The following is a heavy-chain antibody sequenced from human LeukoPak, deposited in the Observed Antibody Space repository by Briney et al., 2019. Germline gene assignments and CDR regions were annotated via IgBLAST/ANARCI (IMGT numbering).Heavy chain of an antibody. J-gene: IGHJ4*02. Sequence: PGGSLRLSCAASGFTFSSYAMHWVRRAPGKGLQWVAVISYDGSNKFYADSVKGRFTISRDNSKSTLYLQMNSLRPEDTAVYYCAGDSRGYYHHFDYWGQGTLVTVSS. D-gene: IGHD3-22*01. V-gene: IGHV3-30-3*01. CDR2: ISYDGSNK. CDR3: AGDSRGYYHHFDY. CDR1: GFTFSSYA.